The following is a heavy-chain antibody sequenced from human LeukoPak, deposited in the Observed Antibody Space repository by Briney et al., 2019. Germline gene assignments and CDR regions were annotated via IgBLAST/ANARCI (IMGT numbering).Heavy chain of an antibody. CDR1: GFTFSSYA. CDR2: ISGSGGST. CDR3: APASLNYYDSSGPPPGY. V-gene: IGHV3-23*01. D-gene: IGHD3-22*01. J-gene: IGHJ4*02. Sequence: GGSPRLSCAASGFTFSSYAMSWVRQAPGKGLEWVSAISGSGGSTYYADSVKGRFTISRDNSKNTLYLQMNSLRAEDTAVYYCAPASLNYYDSSGPPPGYWGQGTLVTVSS.